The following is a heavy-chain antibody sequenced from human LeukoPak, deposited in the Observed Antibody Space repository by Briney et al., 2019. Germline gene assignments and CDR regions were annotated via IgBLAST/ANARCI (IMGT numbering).Heavy chain of an antibody. CDR1: GGSFSGYY. J-gene: IGHJ6*02. Sequence: SETLSLTCAVYGGSFSGYYWSWIRQPPGKGLEWIGEINHSGYTNYNPSLKSRVTISVDTSKNQFSLKLSSVTAADTAVYYCASGYYDSSIYYGMDVWGQGTTVTVSS. CDR3: ASGYYDSSIYYGMDV. D-gene: IGHD3-22*01. V-gene: IGHV4-34*01. CDR2: INHSGYT.